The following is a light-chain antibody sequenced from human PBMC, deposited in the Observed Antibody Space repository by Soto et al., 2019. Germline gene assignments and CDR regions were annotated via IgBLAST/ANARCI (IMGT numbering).Light chain of an antibody. CDR2: GAS. CDR1: QSISSN. V-gene: IGKV3-15*01. Sequence: EIVMTQSPATLSVSPGERATLSCRASQSISSNLAWYQQRPGQAPRLLIYGASTRATSIPTRFSGGGSGTEFILTISSLQSEDFAVYYCQQFDNWPPYTFGQGTKLEI. J-gene: IGKJ2*01. CDR3: QQFDNWPPYT.